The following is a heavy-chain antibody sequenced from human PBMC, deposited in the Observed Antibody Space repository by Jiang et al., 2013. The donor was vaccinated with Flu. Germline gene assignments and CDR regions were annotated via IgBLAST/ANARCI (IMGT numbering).Heavy chain of an antibody. CDR2: IYWDDDK. CDR3: AHRPLTVVTLGDAFDI. V-gene: IGHV2-5*02. Sequence: VGWIRQPPGKALEWLALIYWDDDKRYSPSLKSRLTITKDTSKNQVVLTMTNMDPVDTATYYCAHRPLTVVTLGDAFDIWGQGTMVTVSS. J-gene: IGHJ3*02. D-gene: IGHD4-23*01.